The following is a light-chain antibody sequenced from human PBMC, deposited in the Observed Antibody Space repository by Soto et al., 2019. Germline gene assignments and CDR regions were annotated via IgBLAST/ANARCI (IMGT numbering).Light chain of an antibody. J-gene: IGKJ1*01. Sequence: DIQMTQSPSSLSASVGDRVTITCRASQSISSYLNWYQQKPGKAPKLLIYKASSLESGVPSRFSGSGSGTEFTLTISSLQPDDFATYYCQQYNSYSPTFGQGTKMDIK. CDR1: QSISSY. CDR3: QQYNSYSPT. V-gene: IGKV1-5*03. CDR2: KAS.